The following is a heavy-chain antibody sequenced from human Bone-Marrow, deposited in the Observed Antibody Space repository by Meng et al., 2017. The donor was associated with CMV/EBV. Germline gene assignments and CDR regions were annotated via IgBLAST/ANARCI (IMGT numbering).Heavy chain of an antibody. CDR3: TTEGGMIVELYYFDY. D-gene: IGHD3-22*01. CDR2: IWYDGSNK. J-gene: IGHJ4*02. V-gene: IGHV3-33*01. CDR1: GFTFSSYG. Sequence: GESLKISCAASGFTFSSYGMHWVRQAPGKGLEWVAVIWYDGSNKYYADSVKGRFTISRDNSKNTLYLQMNSLKTEDTAVYYCTTEGGMIVELYYFDYWGQGTLVTVSS.